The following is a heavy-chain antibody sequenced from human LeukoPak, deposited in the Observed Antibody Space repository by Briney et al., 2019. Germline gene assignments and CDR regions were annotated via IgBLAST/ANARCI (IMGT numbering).Heavy chain of an antibody. Sequence: ASVKVSCKASGYTFTSYAMHWVRQAPGQRLEWMGWINAGNGNTKYSQKFQGRVTITRDTSASTAYMELSSLRSEDTALYYCARVCVFCRFGESDAFDIWGQGTMVTVYS. V-gene: IGHV1-3*01. CDR1: GYTFTSYA. CDR3: ARVCVFCRFGESDAFDI. J-gene: IGHJ3*02. D-gene: IGHD3-10*01. CDR2: INAGNGNT.